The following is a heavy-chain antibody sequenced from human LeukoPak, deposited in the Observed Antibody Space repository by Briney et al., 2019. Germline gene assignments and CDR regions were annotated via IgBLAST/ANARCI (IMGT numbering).Heavy chain of an antibody. V-gene: IGHV3-30*02. CDR3: ARGLYYYDSTGYPD. CDR2: IRYDGSNE. CDR1: GFTFTNHG. D-gene: IGHD3-22*01. J-gene: IGHJ4*02. Sequence: GGSLRLSCAASGFTFTNHGMHWVRQAPGKGLEWVAFIRYDGSNEYYADSVKGRFTISRDNSKNILHLQMNSLRTEDTAVYYCARGLYYYDSTGYPDWGQGTLVTVSS.